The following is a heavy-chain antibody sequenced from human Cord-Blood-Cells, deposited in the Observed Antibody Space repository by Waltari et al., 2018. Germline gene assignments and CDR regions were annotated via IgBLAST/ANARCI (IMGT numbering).Heavy chain of an antibody. D-gene: IGHD1-7*01. J-gene: IGHJ3*02. CDR2: INHSGST. V-gene: IGHV4-34*01. CDR3: ARSPVNNWNYAFDS. Sequence: QVQLQQRGAGLLKPSETLSPTCAVHDGSFSGYYWTWIRQAPGTGLEWIGEINHSGSTNYNPSLKSRVTISVHTSKNQFSLKLSSVTAADTAVYDCARSPVNNWNYAFDSWGQGTMVTVSS. CDR1: DGSFSGYY.